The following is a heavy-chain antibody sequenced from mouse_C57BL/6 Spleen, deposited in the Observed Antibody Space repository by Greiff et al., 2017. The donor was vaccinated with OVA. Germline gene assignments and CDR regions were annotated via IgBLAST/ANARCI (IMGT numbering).Heavy chain of an antibody. V-gene: IGHV1-82*01. CDR1: GYAFSSSW. CDR3: AYYYGPYYAMDY. J-gene: IGHJ4*01. D-gene: IGHD1-1*01. Sequence: QVQLQQSGPELVKPGASVKISCKASGYAFSSSWMNWVKQRPGKGLEWIGRIYPGDGDTNYNGKFKGKATLTADKSSSTAYMQLSSLTSEDSAVYFCAYYYGPYYAMDYWGQGTSVTVSS. CDR2: IYPGDGDT.